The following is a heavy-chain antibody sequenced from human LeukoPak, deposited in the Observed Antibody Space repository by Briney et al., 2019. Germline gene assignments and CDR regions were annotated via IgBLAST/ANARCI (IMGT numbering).Heavy chain of an antibody. CDR3: AKAGAVVVVAAKYFDY. J-gene: IGHJ4*02. Sequence: GGSLRLSCAASGFTFSSYAMSWVRQAPGKGLEWVSAISGSGGNTYYADSVKGRFTISRDNSKNTLYLQMNSLRAEDTAVYYCAKAGAVVVVAAKYFDYWGQGTLVTVSS. CDR2: ISGSGGNT. CDR1: GFTFSSYA. V-gene: IGHV3-23*01. D-gene: IGHD2-15*01.